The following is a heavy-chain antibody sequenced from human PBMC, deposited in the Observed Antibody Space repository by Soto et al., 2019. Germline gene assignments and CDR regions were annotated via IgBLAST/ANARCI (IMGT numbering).Heavy chain of an antibody. J-gene: IGHJ4*02. CDR2: IYYSGST. V-gene: IGHV4-31*03. D-gene: IGHD2-15*01. CDR1: GGSISSGGYY. CDR3: ARVVVAATQIDY. Sequence: QVQLQESGPGLVKPSQTLSLTYTVSGGSISSGGYYWSWIRQHPGKGLEWIGYIYYSGSTYYIPSLKSRVTISVDTSKNQFSLKLSPVTAADTAVYYCARVVVAATQIDYWGQGTLVTVSS.